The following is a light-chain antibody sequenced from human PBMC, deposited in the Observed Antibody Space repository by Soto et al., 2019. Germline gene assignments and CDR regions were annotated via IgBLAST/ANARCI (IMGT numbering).Light chain of an antibody. CDR3: QSYDRSLRTYV. V-gene: IGLV1-40*01. J-gene: IGLJ1*01. CDR1: SSHIGAGYD. Sequence: QSVLTQPPSVSGAPRQRATISCTGSSSHIGAGYDVHCYHQLPGTSPKLLIYGNRNRPSGVPDPFSVSKSGSPPSLAITGLQADDEADYYCQSYDRSLRTYVFGTRTKVT. CDR2: GNR.